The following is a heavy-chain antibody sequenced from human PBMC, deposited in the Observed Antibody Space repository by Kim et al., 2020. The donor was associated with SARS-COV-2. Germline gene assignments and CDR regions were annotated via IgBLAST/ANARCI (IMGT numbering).Heavy chain of an antibody. V-gene: IGHV1-69*04. Sequence: SVKVSCKASGGTFSSYAISWVRQAPGQGLEWMGRIIPILGIANYAQKFQGRVTITADKSTSTAYMELSSLRSEDTAVYYCARDPRGYYYLYYMDVWGKG. D-gene: IGHD3-16*01. CDR1: GGTFSSYA. J-gene: IGHJ6*03. CDR2: IIPILGIA. CDR3: ARDPRGYYYLYYMDV.